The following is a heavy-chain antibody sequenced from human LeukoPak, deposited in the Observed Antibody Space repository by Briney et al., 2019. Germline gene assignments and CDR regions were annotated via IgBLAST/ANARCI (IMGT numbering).Heavy chain of an antibody. Sequence: GGSLRLSCAASGFTFSSYAMHWVRQAPGKGLEWVAVISYDGSNKYYADSVKGRFTISRDNSKNTLYLQMNSLRAEDTAVYYCASDIVANFDYWGQGTLVTDSS. J-gene: IGHJ4*02. CDR2: ISYDGSNK. D-gene: IGHD5-12*01. CDR1: GFTFSSYA. CDR3: ASDIVANFDY. V-gene: IGHV3-30*04.